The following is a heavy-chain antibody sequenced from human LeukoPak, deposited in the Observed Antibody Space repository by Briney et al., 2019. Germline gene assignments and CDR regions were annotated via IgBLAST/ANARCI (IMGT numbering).Heavy chain of an antibody. CDR3: ARGQTLTF. Sequence: GGSLRLSCTASGFTFSNYWMTWVRQAPGKGLEWVANIKQDGSQKFYVDSVKGRFTISRDNAKNSLYLQMNSLRAEDTAVYFCARGQTLTFWGQGTLVTVSS. D-gene: IGHD3-16*01. CDR2: IKQDGSQK. J-gene: IGHJ4*02. CDR1: GFTFSNYW. V-gene: IGHV3-7*01.